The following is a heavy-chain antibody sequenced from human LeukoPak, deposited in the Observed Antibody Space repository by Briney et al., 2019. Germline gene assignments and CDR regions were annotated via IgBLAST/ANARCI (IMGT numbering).Heavy chain of an antibody. Sequence: SETLSLTCAVYGGSFSGYFWSWIRQPPGKGLEWIGEINNNGGTNYNPSLKSRVTISADTSKKQFSLKLRSVTAADTAVYYCARARGRLVPPAYWGQGTLVTVSS. D-gene: IGHD3-9*01. CDR3: ARARGRLVPPAY. CDR1: GGSFSGYF. J-gene: IGHJ4*02. V-gene: IGHV4-34*01. CDR2: INNNGGT.